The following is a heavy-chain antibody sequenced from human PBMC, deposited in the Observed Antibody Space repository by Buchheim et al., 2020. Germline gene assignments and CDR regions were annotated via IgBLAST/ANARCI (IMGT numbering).Heavy chain of an antibody. CDR1: GFTFSSYG. CDR3: ARDLDIAAAGWFGY. Sequence: QVQLVESGGGVVQPGRSLRLSCAASGFTFSSYGMHWVRQAPGKGLEWVAVIWYDGSNKYYADSVKGRFTISRDNSKHPPHLQMNSLRAEDTAVYYCARDLDIAAAGWFGYWGQGTL. V-gene: IGHV3-33*01. CDR2: IWYDGSNK. D-gene: IGHD6-13*01. J-gene: IGHJ4*02.